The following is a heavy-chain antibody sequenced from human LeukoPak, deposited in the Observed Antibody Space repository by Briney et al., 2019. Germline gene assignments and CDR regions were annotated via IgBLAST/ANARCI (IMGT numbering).Heavy chain of an antibody. J-gene: IGHJ4*02. CDR2: ISGSGLAT. CDR3: AKGTMDGGQYYYDSS. Sequence: SGGSLRLSCAASGFTFSSYGMHWVRQAPGKGLEWVSAISGSGLATYYADSVKGRFTISRDNSKNTLYLQMNSLRAEDTAVYYCAKGTMDGGQYYYDSSGGQGTLVTVSS. CDR1: GFTFSSYG. D-gene: IGHD3-22*01. V-gene: IGHV3-23*01.